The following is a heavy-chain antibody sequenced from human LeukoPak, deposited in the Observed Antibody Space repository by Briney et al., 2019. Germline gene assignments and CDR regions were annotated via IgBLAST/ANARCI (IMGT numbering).Heavy chain of an antibody. Sequence: TGGSLRLSCAASGFTFSSYAMSWVRQAPGKGLEWVSAISGSGGSTYYADSVKGRFTISRDNSKNTLYLQMNSLRAEDTAVYYCAKDRVSNYYYDSSGYYYFDYWGQGTLVTVSS. J-gene: IGHJ4*02. CDR1: GFTFSSYA. D-gene: IGHD3-22*01. V-gene: IGHV3-23*01. CDR3: AKDRVSNYYYDSSGYYYFDY. CDR2: ISGSGGST.